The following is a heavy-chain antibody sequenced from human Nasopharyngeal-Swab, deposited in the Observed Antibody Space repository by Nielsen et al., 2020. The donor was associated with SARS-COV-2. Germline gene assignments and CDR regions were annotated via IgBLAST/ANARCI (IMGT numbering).Heavy chain of an antibody. CDR1: GFTFDDYA. D-gene: IGHD3-10*01. CDR3: AKDPNNGELLPGWFDP. Sequence: SLKISCAASGFTFDDYAMHWVRQAPGKGLEWVSGISWNSGSMGYADSVKGRFTISRDNAKNSLYLQMNSLRAEDTALYYCAKDPNNGELLPGWFDPWGQGTLVTVSS. J-gene: IGHJ5*02. CDR2: ISWNSGSM. V-gene: IGHV3-9*01.